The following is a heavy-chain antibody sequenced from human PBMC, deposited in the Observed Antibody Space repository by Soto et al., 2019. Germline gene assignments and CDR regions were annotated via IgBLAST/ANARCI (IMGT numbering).Heavy chain of an antibody. J-gene: IGHJ6*02. V-gene: IGHV3-23*01. Sequence: GWSLRLSCAASGFTFSSYAMSWVRQAPGKGLEWVSAISGSGGSTYYADSVKGRFTISRDNSKNTLYLQMNSLRAEDTAVYYCAKGIGRYYYYGRDVWGQGTTVTVSS. CDR2: ISGSGGST. CDR1: GFTFSSYA. D-gene: IGHD3-10*01. CDR3: AKGIGRYYYYGRDV.